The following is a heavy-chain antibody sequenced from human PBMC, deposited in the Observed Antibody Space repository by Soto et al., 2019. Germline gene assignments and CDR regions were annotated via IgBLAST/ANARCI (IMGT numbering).Heavy chain of an antibody. CDR2: ISPYSGGS. D-gene: IGHD3-10*02. Sequence: ASVKVSCKASGYTFTGFYIHWVRQAPGQGLEWMAWISPYSGGSNYAQRFQGSVTVTRDTSISTAYMELSRLTSDDTAIYFCARSPTTMFQPLDYWGPGTLVTVSS. CDR1: GYTFTGFY. V-gene: IGHV1-2*02. CDR3: ARSPTTMFQPLDY. J-gene: IGHJ4*02.